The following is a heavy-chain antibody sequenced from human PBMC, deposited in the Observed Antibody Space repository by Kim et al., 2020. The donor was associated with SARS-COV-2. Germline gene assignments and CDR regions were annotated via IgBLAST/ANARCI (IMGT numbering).Heavy chain of an antibody. Sequence: GGSLRLSCAASGFSVDSNYMSWVRQAPGKGLEWVSGNHGAGSTYYADSVKGRVTISTHPARDLVYLDMTSLREDDTAVYYCARSPTQLYVRAHTWFDPWGQSTLVTVSS. CDR1: GFSVDSNY. D-gene: IGHD3-10*01. V-gene: IGHV3-53*04. J-gene: IGHJ5*02. CDR2: NHGAGST. CDR3: ARSPTQLYVRAHTWFDP.